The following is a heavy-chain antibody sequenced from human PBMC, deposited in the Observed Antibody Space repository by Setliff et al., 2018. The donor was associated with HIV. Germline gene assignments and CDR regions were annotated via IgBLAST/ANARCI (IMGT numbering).Heavy chain of an antibody. CDR2: ISGSGTTI. CDR3: ARGRVESFWSDLIPSDY. Sequence: LRLSCAASGFTFSHYYMSWIRQAPGKGLQWVPDISGSGTTIYYADSVKGRFTISRDNAKNSLYLQMNSLRADDTAVYYCARGRVESFWSDLIPSDYWGQGTLVTVSS. V-gene: IGHV3-11*01. J-gene: IGHJ4*02. CDR1: GFTFSHYY. D-gene: IGHD3-3*01.